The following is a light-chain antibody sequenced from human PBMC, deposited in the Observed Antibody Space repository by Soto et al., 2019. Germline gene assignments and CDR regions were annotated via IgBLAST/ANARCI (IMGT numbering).Light chain of an antibody. J-gene: IGKJ1*01. CDR3: QHYNSYWT. CDR2: DAS. V-gene: IGKV1-5*01. Sequence: DIQMTQSPSTLSASVGDRVTITCRASQSISSWLAWYQQQPGKAPKLLIYDASSLESGVPSRFSGSGSGTEFALTISSLQPDDFASYYCQHYNSYWTFGQGTKVEIK. CDR1: QSISSW.